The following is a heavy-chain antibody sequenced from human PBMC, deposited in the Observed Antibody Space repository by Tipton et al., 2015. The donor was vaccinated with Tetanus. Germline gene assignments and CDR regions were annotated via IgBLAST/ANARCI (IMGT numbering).Heavy chain of an antibody. CDR3: ARANNELPKKGPFDA. V-gene: IGHV4-61*03. D-gene: IGHD1-1*01. CDR2: VSYSGRT. CDR1: GASVRAGDYS. J-gene: IGHJ4*02. Sequence: TLSLTCTVSGASVRAGDYSWNWIRQPPGKGLEWLAYVSYSGRTNYNSFLKSRITVSQDASKNHFSLRLTSVTAADTAAYYCARANNELPKKGPFDAWGQGRLVIVSS.